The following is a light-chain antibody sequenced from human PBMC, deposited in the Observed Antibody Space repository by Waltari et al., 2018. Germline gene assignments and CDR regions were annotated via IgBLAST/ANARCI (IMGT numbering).Light chain of an antibody. CDR2: RNN. V-gene: IGLV1-47*01. CDR3: AAWDDSLSVV. J-gene: IGLJ2*01. CDR1: SLNIGRYS. Sequence: QSVLTQPPSASGTPGQTVTISCSGSSLNIGRYSVYWYQQLPGTAPKLLIYRNNQRPSGVPDRFSGSKSGTSASLAISGLRSEDEADYYCAAWDDSLSVVFGGGTKLTVL.